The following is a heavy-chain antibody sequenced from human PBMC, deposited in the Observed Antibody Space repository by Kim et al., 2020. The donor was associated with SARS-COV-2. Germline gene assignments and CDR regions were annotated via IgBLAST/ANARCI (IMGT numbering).Heavy chain of an antibody. CDR3: AKDMAHYYGSGRLFDY. J-gene: IGHJ4*02. Sequence: SVKGRFTISRDNDKNSLYLQMNSLRAEDTALYYCAKDMAHYYGSGRLFDYWGQGTLVTVSS. D-gene: IGHD3-10*01. V-gene: IGHV3-9*01.